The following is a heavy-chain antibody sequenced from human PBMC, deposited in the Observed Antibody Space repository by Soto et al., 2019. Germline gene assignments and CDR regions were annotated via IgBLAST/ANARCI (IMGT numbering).Heavy chain of an antibody. Sequence: SETLSLTCTVSGGSISSYYWSWIRQPPGKGLEWIGYIYYSGSTNYNPSLKSRVTISVDTSKNQFSLKLSSVTAADTAVYYCARGAPTLYYYYGMDVWGQGTTVTVSS. CDR1: GGSISSYY. CDR3: ARGAPTLYYYYGMDV. J-gene: IGHJ6*02. V-gene: IGHV4-59*01. CDR2: IYYSGST.